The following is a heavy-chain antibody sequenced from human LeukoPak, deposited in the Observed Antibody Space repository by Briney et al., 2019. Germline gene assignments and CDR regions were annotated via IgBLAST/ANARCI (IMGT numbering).Heavy chain of an antibody. J-gene: IGHJ4*02. CDR2: ISWNSGSI. CDR3: ARDIRMASFDY. D-gene: IGHD5-24*01. Sequence: GGSLRLSCAASGFTFDDYAMHWVRQAPGKGLEWVSGISWNSGSIGYADSVKGRFTISRDNAKNTLYLQVNSLRADDTAVYYCARDIRMASFDYWGQGTLVTVSS. CDR1: GFTFDDYA. V-gene: IGHV3-9*01.